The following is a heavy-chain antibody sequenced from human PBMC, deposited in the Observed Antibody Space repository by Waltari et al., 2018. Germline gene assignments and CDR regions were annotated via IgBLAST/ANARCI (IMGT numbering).Heavy chain of an antibody. Sequence: EVQLVESGGGLVKPGGSLRLSCAASGFTFSSYSMNWVRQAPGKGLEWVSYSSRSSSYIYYADSVNGQFTISRDKAKNSLYLQMNSLRAEDTAVYYCARVGWPHCTNGVCSHLAFDYWGQGTLVTVSS. J-gene: IGHJ4*02. CDR1: GFTFSSYS. V-gene: IGHV3-21*01. CDR3: ARVGWPHCTNGVCSHLAFDY. D-gene: IGHD2-8*01. CDR2: SSRSSSYI.